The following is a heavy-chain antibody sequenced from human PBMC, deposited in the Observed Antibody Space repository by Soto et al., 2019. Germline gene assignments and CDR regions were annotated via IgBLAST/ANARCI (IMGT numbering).Heavy chain of an antibody. Sequence: GASVKVSCKASGYTFTSYDINWVRQATGQGLEWMGWMNPNSGNTGYAQKFQGRVTMTRNTSISTAYMELSSLRSEDTAVYYCARDRLDWNYDYYGMDVWGQGTTVTVSS. CDR3: ARDRLDWNYDYYGMDV. V-gene: IGHV1-8*01. CDR1: GYTFTSYD. D-gene: IGHD3-9*01. CDR2: MNPNSGNT. J-gene: IGHJ6*02.